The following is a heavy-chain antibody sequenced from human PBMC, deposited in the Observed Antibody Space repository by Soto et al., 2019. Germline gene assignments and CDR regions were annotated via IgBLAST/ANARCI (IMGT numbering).Heavy chain of an antibody. CDR1: GFTFSSYA. V-gene: IGHV3-23*01. J-gene: IGHJ6*02. CDR3: AKGSGKWRYYYGMDV. D-gene: IGHD1-1*01. Sequence: SGGSLRLSCAASGFTFSSYAMSWVRQAPGKGLEWVSAISGSGGSTYYADSVKGRFTISRDNSKNTLYLQMNSLRAEDTAVYYCAKGSGKWRYYYGMDVWGQGTTVTVSS. CDR2: ISGSGGST.